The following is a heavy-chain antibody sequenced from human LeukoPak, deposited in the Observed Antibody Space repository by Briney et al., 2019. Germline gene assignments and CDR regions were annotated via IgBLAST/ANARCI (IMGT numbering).Heavy chain of an antibody. CDR3: ARDLFGGDSPPDY. V-gene: IGHV3-7*01. D-gene: IGHD2-21*02. CDR1: GFTLSTSW. Sequence: GGSLRLSCIASGFTLSTSWMSWVRQAPGKGLEWVANINQDSSEKLYVDSVKGRFTISRDNAKNSLYLQMNSLTAEDTAVYYCARDLFGGDSPPDYWGQGTLVSVSS. CDR2: INQDSSEK. J-gene: IGHJ4*02.